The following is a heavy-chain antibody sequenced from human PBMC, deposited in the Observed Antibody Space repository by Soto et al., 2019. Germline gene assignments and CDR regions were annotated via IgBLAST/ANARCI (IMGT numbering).Heavy chain of an antibody. V-gene: IGHV5-51*01. CDR3: VRMGFSGGGYLSYYYYGMDI. CDR1: GYSFPKYY. Sequence: ESLKISCKGSGYSFPKYYIGWVRQMPGKDLEWKAIIYPDDSDTRYSPSFQGQVTISADKSISTAYLQWSSLKASDTAMYYCVRMGFSGGGYLSYYYYGMDIWGQGTTVTLSS. D-gene: IGHD5-12*01. CDR2: IYPDDSDT. J-gene: IGHJ6*02.